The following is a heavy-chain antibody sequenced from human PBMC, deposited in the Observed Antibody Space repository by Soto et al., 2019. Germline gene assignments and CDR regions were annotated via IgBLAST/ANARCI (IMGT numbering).Heavy chain of an antibody. CDR2: IFYSGSG. D-gene: IGHD4-17*01. J-gene: IGHJ4*02. CDR3: ARFDYGDYSADY. CDR1: GGSVITSRYY. Sequence: PSETLSLTCTVSGGSVITSRYYCGWVRQPPGKGLEWIATIFYSGSGYYNPSLKSRITISIDEPKNQFSLKLRSVTAADTAVYYCARFDYGDYSADYWGQGALVTVSS. V-gene: IGHV4-39*01.